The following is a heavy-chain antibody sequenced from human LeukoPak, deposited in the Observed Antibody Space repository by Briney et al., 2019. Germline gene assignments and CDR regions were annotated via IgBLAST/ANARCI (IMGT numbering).Heavy chain of an antibody. J-gene: IGHJ4*02. CDR3: ARLGGYSYGSSYYFDY. V-gene: IGHV4-39*01. D-gene: IGHD5-18*01. Sequence: SETLSLTCTVSGGSISSSNYYWGWIRQPPGKGLEWIGNIFYSGDTYYNPSLKSRVTISVDTSKNQFSLRLSSVTAADTAVYYCARLGGYSYGSSYYFDYWGQGTLVAVSS. CDR2: IFYSGDT. CDR1: GGSISSSNYY.